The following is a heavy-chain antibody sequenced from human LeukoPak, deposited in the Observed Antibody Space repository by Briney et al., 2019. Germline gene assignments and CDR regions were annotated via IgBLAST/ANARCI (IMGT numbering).Heavy chain of an antibody. V-gene: IGHV3-33*01. CDR2: IWYDGSNK. J-gene: IGHJ4*02. Sequence: GGSLRLPCAASGFTFSSYGMHWVRQAPGKGLEWVAVIWYDGSNKYYADSVKGRFTISRDNSKNTLYLQMNSLRAEDTAVYYCARGIAAAGKLTDYWGQGTLVTVSS. D-gene: IGHD6-13*01. CDR3: ARGIAAAGKLTDY. CDR1: GFTFSSYG.